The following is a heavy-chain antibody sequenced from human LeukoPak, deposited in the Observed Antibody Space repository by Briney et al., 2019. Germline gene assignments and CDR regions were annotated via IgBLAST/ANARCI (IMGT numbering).Heavy chain of an antibody. CDR2: IDGSGDTI. V-gene: IGHV3-48*02. J-gene: IGHJ4*02. CDR3: SRDLYYDSRGSPGY. D-gene: IGHD3-22*01. CDR1: GFTFSDYS. Sequence: GGSLRLSCAASGFTFSDYSMNWVRQAPGKGLERVSYIDGSGDTIYYADSVKGRFTISRDNAKNSLDLQMNSLRDEDTAVYYCSRDLYYDSRGSPGYWGQGTLVTVSS.